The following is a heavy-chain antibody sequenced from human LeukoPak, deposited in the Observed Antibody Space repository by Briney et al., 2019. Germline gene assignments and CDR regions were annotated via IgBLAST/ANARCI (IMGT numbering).Heavy chain of an antibody. J-gene: IGHJ4*02. CDR2: IWYDGGNK. CDR3: AKDPGGAAEVAY. V-gene: IGHV3-33*06. D-gene: IGHD6-25*01. Sequence: RPGRSLRLSCAASGFTFSSYGMHWVRQAPGKGLEWVAVIWYDGGNKYYADSVKGRFTISRDNSKNTLYLQMNSLRAEDTAVYYCAKDPGGAAEVAYWGQGTLVTVSS. CDR1: GFTFSSYG.